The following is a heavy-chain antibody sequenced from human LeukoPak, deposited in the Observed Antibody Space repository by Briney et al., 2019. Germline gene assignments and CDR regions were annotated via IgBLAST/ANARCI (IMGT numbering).Heavy chain of an antibody. CDR2: IKQDGTEK. D-gene: IGHD3-10*01. J-gene: IGHJ4*02. V-gene: IGHV3-7*01. CDR1: GFTFSSYW. CDR3: AKLAKYFYGSETYYFFEH. Sequence: EGSLRLSCAASGFTFSSYWMSWVRQAPGKGLEWVANIKQDGTEKYYVDSVKGRFTISRDNAKNSLHLQMNSLRVEDTAVYYCAKLAKYFYGSETYYFFEHWGQGTPVTASS.